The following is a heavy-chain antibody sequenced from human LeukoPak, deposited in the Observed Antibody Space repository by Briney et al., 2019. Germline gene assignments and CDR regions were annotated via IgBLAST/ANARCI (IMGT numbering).Heavy chain of an antibody. J-gene: IGHJ4*02. D-gene: IGHD1-26*01. CDR2: ISRNSDST. CDR1: GFPFDDKA. CDR3: VKDIGSGSYRYGGYFDF. Sequence: NPGGSLRLSCAASGFPFDDKAMHWVRQAPGKGLEWVAGISRNSDSTGYADSVKGRFTISRDNAKNSLYLQMNSLRAEDMALYYCVKDIGSGSYRYGGYFDFWGQGTVVTVSS. V-gene: IGHV3-9*03.